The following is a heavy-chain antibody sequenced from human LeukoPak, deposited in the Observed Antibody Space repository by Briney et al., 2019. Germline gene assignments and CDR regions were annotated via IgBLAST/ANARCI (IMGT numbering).Heavy chain of an antibody. V-gene: IGHV1-8*01. CDR3: ARRYYYGSGSYYPNDY. D-gene: IGHD3-10*01. J-gene: IGHJ4*02. CDR1: GYTFTSYD. CDR2: MNPNSGNT. Sequence: ASEKVSCKASGYTFTSYDINWVRQATGQGLEWMGWMNPNSGNTGYAQKFQGRVTMTRNTSISTAYMELSSLRSEDTAVYYCARRYYYGSGSYYPNDYWGQGTLVTVSS.